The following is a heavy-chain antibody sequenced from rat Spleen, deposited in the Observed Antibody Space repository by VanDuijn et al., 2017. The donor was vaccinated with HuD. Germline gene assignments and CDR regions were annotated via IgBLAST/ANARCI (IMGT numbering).Heavy chain of an antibody. CDR1: GFTFSNYG. CDR2: IWSGGST. Sequence: VQLVESGGGLVQPGRSLKLSCAASGFTFSNYGMHWLRQAPTKGLEWIGAIWSGGSTDYSSALKSRLSISRDTSKSQVLLKMNSLQTEDTAMYFCARSAKYYYDGSYYYVHFDYWGQGVMVTVSS. V-gene: IGHV2-16*01. CDR3: ARSAKYYYDGSYYYVHFDY. D-gene: IGHD1-12*02. J-gene: IGHJ2*01.